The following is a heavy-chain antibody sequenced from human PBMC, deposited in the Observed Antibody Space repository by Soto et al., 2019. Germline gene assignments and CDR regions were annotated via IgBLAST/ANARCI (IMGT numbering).Heavy chain of an antibody. CDR3: ARDAVWSGRSVLLDYYGLEV. V-gene: IGHV1-2*02. CDR2: INPNSGDT. CDR1: VFSVDTTYC. D-gene: IGHD3-3*01. J-gene: IGHJ6*02. Sequence: QVQLVQSGAEVKKPGASVKVSCKASVFSVDTTYCIHWVRRAPGQGLEWMGSINPNSGDTNYAQNFQGRVTMTRDTSISTAYMEVSSLRYDDTAVYFCARDAVWSGRSVLLDYYGLEVWGQGATVTVSS.